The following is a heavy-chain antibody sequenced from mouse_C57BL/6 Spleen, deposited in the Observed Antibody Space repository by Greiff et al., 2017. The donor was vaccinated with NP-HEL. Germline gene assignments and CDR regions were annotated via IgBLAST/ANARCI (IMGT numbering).Heavy chain of an antibody. D-gene: IGHD2-1*01. J-gene: IGHJ4*01. V-gene: IGHV2-2*01. Sequence: QVQLKQSGPGLVQPSQSLSITCTVSGFSLTSYGVHWVRQSPGKGLEWLGVIWSGGSTDYNAACISRLSISKDNSKSQVFFKMNSLQADDTAIYYCANYGNYEAMDYWGQGTSVTVSS. CDR3: ANYGNYEAMDY. CDR2: IWSGGST. CDR1: GFSLTSYG.